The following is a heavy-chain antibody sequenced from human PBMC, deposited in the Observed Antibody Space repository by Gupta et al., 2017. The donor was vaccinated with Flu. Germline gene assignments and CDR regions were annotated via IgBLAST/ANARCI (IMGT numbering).Heavy chain of an antibody. Sequence: EVQLVESGGDWVQPGRSLRLSCTGSGFTFGDYAMSWVRQAPGKGLEWVGFIRSKAYGETTQYAASVSGRFSISRDDSKNIAFLKMGSLRTEDSAVYYCTRDQAGWRWLPVNDHWGQGTLVTVSS. CDR2: IRSKAYGETT. CDR3: TRDQAGWRWLPVNDH. CDR1: GFTFGDYA. V-gene: IGHV3-49*04. J-gene: IGHJ4*02. D-gene: IGHD5-24*01.